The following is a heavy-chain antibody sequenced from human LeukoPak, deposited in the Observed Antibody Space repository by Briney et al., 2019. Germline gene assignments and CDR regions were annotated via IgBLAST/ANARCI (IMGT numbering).Heavy chain of an antibody. CDR3: ARHPPVLRYFDH. J-gene: IGHJ4*02. V-gene: IGHV4-59*08. CDR2: INYSGDT. CDR1: GGSISGYY. D-gene: IGHD3-9*01. Sequence: SETLSLTCTVSGGSISGYYWSWIRQPPGKGLEWIAYINYSGDTNSNPSLKSRVTISVDTSKNQFSLRLNSVTAADTAFYYCARHPPVLRYFDHWGQGTLVTVSS.